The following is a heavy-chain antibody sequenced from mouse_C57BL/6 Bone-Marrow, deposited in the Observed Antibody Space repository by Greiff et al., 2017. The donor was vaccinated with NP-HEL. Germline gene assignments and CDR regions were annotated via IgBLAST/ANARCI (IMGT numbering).Heavy chain of an antibody. D-gene: IGHD1-1*01. J-gene: IGHJ4*01. CDR1: GYTFTSYG. Sequence: QVQLQQSGAELARPGASVKLSCKASGYTFTSYGISWVKQRTGQGLEWIGEIYPRSGNTYYNEKFKGKATLTADKSSSAAYMELRSLTSEDSAVYFCARSPRYYGISLYAMDYWGQGTSVTVSS. V-gene: IGHV1-81*01. CDR2: IYPRSGNT. CDR3: ARSPRYYGISLYAMDY.